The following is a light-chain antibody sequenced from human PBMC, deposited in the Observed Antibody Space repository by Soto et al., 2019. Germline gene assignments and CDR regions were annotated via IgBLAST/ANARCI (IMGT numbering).Light chain of an antibody. J-gene: IGKJ1*01. Sequence: EIVLTQSPATLSLSPGERATLSCRASQSVSSYLAWYQQKSGRAPRLLIFGASTRATDIPGRFSGSGSGTEFTLTISSLQPEDFAVYYCLQYNDWPRTFGQGTKVDIK. CDR1: QSVSSY. V-gene: IGKV3-15*01. CDR2: GAS. CDR3: LQYNDWPRT.